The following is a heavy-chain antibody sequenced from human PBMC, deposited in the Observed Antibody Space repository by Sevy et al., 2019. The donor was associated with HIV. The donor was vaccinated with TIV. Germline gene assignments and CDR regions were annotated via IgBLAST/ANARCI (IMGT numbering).Heavy chain of an antibody. Sequence: ASVKVSCKASGYTFTNYYIHWVRQARGQGLEWMGIINPSGGSTRYEQKFQDRVILTSDTSTSTVYMELSRLRSEDTAVYYCARDGRPNYYDSSAYYYDYWGQGTLVTVS. J-gene: IGHJ4*02. CDR3: ARDGRPNYYDSSAYYYDY. V-gene: IGHV1-46*03. CDR1: GYTFTNYY. CDR2: INPSGGST. D-gene: IGHD3-22*01.